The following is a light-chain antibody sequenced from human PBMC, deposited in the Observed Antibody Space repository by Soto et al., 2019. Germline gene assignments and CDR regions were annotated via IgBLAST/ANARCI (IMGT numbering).Light chain of an antibody. V-gene: IGKV1-27*01. CDR3: QKYDRAPAA. J-gene: IGKJ1*01. CDR2: AAS. Sequence: DIQVTQSPSSLSASPGDRITITCRASQDIKKFLAWYQQKPGKVPHLLIYAASTLRPGVPSRFSGNASGTDFTLTIASLQPEDVATYYCQKYDRAPAAFGQGTKVDVK. CDR1: QDIKKF.